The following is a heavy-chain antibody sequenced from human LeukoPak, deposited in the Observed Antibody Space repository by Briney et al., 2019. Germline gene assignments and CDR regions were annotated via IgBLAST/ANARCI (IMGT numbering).Heavy chain of an antibody. Sequence: GGSLRLSCAASGFTFSSYNLNWVRQSPGKGLEWVSYISSSSSTIYYADSVKGRFTISRDNAKNSLYLQMNSLRDEDTAVYYCARGEGVLFNYWGQGTLVTVSS. D-gene: IGHD3-10*01. CDR1: GFTFSSYN. CDR2: ISSSSSTI. CDR3: ARGEGVLFNY. J-gene: IGHJ4*02. V-gene: IGHV3-48*02.